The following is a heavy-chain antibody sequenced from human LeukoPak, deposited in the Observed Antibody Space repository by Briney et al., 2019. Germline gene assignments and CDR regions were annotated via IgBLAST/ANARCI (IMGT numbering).Heavy chain of an antibody. V-gene: IGHV3-7*01. CDR2: MNQDGSAI. Sequence: GGSLRLSCAASGFTFSTYWMSWARQAPGKGLEWVAKMNQDGSAISYVDSVKGRLTISRDNAKNSLYLQMNSLRAEDTAVYYCASADSGRNSFAPWGQGTLVIVSS. J-gene: IGHJ5*02. D-gene: IGHD6-19*01. CDR3: ASADSGRNSFAP. CDR1: GFTFSTYW.